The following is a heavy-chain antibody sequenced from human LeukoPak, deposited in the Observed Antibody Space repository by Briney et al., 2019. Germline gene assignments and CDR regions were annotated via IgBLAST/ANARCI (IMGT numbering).Heavy chain of an antibody. Sequence: GASVTVSCKASGYTFTDYYMHWVRQAPGQGLEWMGWINPNSGGTNYAQKFQGRVTITRDTSISTAYMELSRLRSDDTAVYYCARGGGIAAAGTPYWGQGTLVTVSS. CDR3: ARGGGIAAAGTPY. V-gene: IGHV1-2*02. J-gene: IGHJ4*02. CDR1: GYTFTDYY. D-gene: IGHD6-13*01. CDR2: INPNSGGT.